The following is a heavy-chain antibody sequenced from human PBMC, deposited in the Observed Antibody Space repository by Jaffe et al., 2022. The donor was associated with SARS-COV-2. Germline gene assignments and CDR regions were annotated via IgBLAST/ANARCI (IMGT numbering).Heavy chain of an antibody. CDR3: ARGRGSGYNSTQKGSGVWFDP. CDR2: INHSGST. V-gene: IGHV4-34*01. J-gene: IGHJ5*02. D-gene: IGHD3-3*01. CDR1: GGSFSGYY. Sequence: QVQLQQWGAGLLKPSETLSLTCAVYGGSFSGYYWSWIRQPPGKGLEWIGEINHSGSTNYNPSLKSRVTISVDTSKNQFSLKLSSVTAADTAVYYCARGRGSGYNSTQKGSGVWFDPWGQGTLVTVSS.